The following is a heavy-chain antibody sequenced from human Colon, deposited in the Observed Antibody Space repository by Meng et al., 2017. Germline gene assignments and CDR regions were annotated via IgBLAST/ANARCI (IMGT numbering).Heavy chain of an antibody. Sequence: SVKVSCKASGFTFTSSAVQWVRQARGQRLEWIGWIVVGSGNTNYAQKFQERVTITRDMSTSTAYMELSSLRSEDTAVYYCAADTPFTYCYDSRDSYYFDYWGQGTLVTVSS. CDR3: AADTPFTYCYDSRDSYYFDY. D-gene: IGHD3-22*01. V-gene: IGHV1-58*01. CDR1: GFTFTSSA. J-gene: IGHJ4*01. CDR2: IVVGSGNT.